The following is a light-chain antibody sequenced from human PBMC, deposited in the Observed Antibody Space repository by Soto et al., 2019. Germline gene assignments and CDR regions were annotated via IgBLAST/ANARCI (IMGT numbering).Light chain of an antibody. CDR3: SSYTSSINYV. V-gene: IGLV2-14*01. Sequence: ALTQPASVSGSPGQSITISCTGTSSDFDLYKYVSWYQQHPGKAPKLMIYQVTNRPSGVSNRFSGSKSGNTASLTISGLQAEDEADYYCSSYTSSINYVFGTGTKVTAL. J-gene: IGLJ1*01. CDR2: QVT. CDR1: SSDFDLYKY.